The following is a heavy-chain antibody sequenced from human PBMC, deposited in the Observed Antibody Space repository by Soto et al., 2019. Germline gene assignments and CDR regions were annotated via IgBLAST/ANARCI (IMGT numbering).Heavy chain of an antibody. CDR3: ASGASSNWPDF. J-gene: IGHJ4*02. D-gene: IGHD6-13*01. CDR1: GYTFTDYY. CDR2: INANSGGT. Sequence: ASVKVSGKASGYTFTDYYMHWVRQAPGQGLEWMGWINANSGGTNYPQKFQGRVTLTRDTSISTVYMEMSSLRSDDTAVYYCASGASSNWPDFWGQGTRGTVPQ. V-gene: IGHV1-2*02.